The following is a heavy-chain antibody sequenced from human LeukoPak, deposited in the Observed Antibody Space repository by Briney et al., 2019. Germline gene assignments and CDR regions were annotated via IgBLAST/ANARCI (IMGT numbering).Heavy chain of an antibody. D-gene: IGHD5-24*01. CDR1: GGSISSYY. V-gene: IGHV4-59*01. Sequence: SETLSLTCTVSGGSISSYYWSWIRQPPGKGLEWIGYIYYSGGTNYNPSLKSRVTISVDTSKNQFSLKLSSVTAADTAVYYCARETEMATIKDAFDIWGQGTMVTVSS. CDR3: ARETEMATIKDAFDI. J-gene: IGHJ3*02. CDR2: IYYSGGT.